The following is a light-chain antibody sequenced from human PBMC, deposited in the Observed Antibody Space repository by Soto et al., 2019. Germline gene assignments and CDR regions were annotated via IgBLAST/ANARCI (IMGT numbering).Light chain of an antibody. CDR2: EVS. CDR1: RNDISAYDS. CDR3: SSYTRGSTLV. Sequence: QSVLTQPASVSGSPGQSITISCTGSRNDISAYDSVSWYQQHPDKAPKLIIYEVSNGPSGVSNRFSGSKSGNTASLTISGLQADDEADYYCSSYTRGSTLVFGGGTQLTVL. V-gene: IGLV2-14*01. J-gene: IGLJ3*02.